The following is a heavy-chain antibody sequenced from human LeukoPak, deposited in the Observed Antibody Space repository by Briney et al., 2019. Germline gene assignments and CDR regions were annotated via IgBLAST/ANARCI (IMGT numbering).Heavy chain of an antibody. J-gene: IGHJ4*02. V-gene: IGHV4-38-2*01. CDR2: IYYSGST. CDR1: GFTFSDYY. CDR3: ARARERAYRWGYDY. D-gene: IGHD3-16*01. Sequence: PGGSLRLACAASGFTFSDYYMNWIRQPPGKGLEWIGSIYYSGSTYYNPSLKSRVTISVDTSRNQFSLKLSSVTAADTAVYYCARARERAYRWGYDYWGQGTLVTVSS.